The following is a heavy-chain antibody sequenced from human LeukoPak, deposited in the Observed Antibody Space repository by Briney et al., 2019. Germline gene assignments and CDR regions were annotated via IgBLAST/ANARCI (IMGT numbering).Heavy chain of an antibody. Sequence: GGSLRLSCAASGFTVSSYAMSWVRQPPGKGREWVSAISGSGGSTYYADSVNGRFTISRDNSKNTLYLQMNSLRAEDTAVYYCATTVTMSYYYYMDVWGKGTTVTVSS. CDR1: GFTVSSYA. D-gene: IGHD4-11*01. J-gene: IGHJ6*03. CDR3: ATTVTMSYYYYMDV. V-gene: IGHV3-23*01. CDR2: ISGSGGST.